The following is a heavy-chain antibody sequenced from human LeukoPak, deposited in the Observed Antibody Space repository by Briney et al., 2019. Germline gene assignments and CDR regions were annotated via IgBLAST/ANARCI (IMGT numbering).Heavy chain of an antibody. J-gene: IGHJ6*03. Sequence: GGSLRLSCAASGFSFSSYEMNWVRQAPGKGLEWVSYIRSSGDTIYYADSVKGRFTISRDNARNSLYLQMNSLRAEDTAVYFCARGHWNAKPYFYHMNVWGKGTTVTVSS. CDR2: IRSSGDTI. CDR1: GFSFSSYE. D-gene: IGHD1-1*01. CDR3: ARGHWNAKPYFYHMNV. V-gene: IGHV3-48*03.